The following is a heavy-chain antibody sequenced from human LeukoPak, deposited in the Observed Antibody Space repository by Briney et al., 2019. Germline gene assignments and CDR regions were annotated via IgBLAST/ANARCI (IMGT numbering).Heavy chain of an antibody. Sequence: ASVKVSCKASGYTFTSYYIHWVRQAPGQGLEWMGIINPSGGSTSNAQKFQGRVSMTRDTSTRTVYMELSSLRSEDTAVYYCAKDRWSRLDCSSTSCSPSGSDYWGQGTLVTVSP. D-gene: IGHD2-2*01. V-gene: IGHV1-46*01. CDR2: INPSGGST. CDR3: AKDRWSRLDCSSTSCSPSGSDY. CDR1: GYTFTSYY. J-gene: IGHJ4*02.